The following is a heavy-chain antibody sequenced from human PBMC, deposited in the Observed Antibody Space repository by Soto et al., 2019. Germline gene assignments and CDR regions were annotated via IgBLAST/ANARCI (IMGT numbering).Heavy chain of an antibody. J-gene: IGHJ1*01. Sequence: GGSLRLSCAASGFTFSSYWMSWVRQAPGKGLEWVANIKQDGSEKYYVDSVKGRFTISRDNAKNSLYLQMNSLRAEDTAVYYCARDGPWQLDIAFQHWGQGTLVTVSS. CDR1: GFTFSSYW. CDR3: ARDGPWQLDIAFQH. V-gene: IGHV3-7*01. CDR2: IKQDGSEK. D-gene: IGHD6-6*01.